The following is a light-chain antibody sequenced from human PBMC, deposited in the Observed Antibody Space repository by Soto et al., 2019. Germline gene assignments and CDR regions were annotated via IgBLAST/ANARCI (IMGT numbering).Light chain of an antibody. CDR1: QSLSSIF. CDR3: QQYGSSPLT. J-gene: IGKJ4*01. V-gene: IGKV3-20*01. CDR2: GAS. Sequence: IVLTQSPGTLSLSPGEGATLSCRASQSLSSIFLAWYQQKPGQAPRLLIYGASSRATGIPDRFSGSGSGTDFSLTISRLEPEDFAVYYCQQYGSSPLTFGGGTKVEIK.